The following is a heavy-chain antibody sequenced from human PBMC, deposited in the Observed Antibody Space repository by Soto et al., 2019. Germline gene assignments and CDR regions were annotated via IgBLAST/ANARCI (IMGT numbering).Heavy chain of an antibody. V-gene: IGHV4-59*01. CDR3: AGDHYDFWRGYYFYGMDV. CDR2: IHYSGST. J-gene: IGHJ6*02. D-gene: IGHD3-3*01. CDR1: CGSISSYY. Sequence: SETLSLTCTVSCGSISSYYWSWIRQPPGKGLEWIGYIHYSGSTNYNPSLKSRVTISVDTPKNHFSLKLSSVTAADTAVYYCAGDHYDFWRGYYFYGMDVWGQGTTVTVSS.